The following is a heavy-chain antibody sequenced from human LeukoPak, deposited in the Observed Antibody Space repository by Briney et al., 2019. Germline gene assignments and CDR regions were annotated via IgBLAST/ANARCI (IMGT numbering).Heavy chain of an antibody. CDR2: IKRDESAI. CDR1: GFTFSGSW. Sequence: GGSLRLSCAASGFTFSGSWMSWVRQAPGKGQEWVASIKRDESAIFYLASVKGRFTISRDNARNLLFLQMNTLRAEDTAVYYCAKLLGDATTYDYWGQGALVTVSS. J-gene: IGHJ4*02. CDR3: AKLLGDATTYDY. D-gene: IGHD1-1*01. V-gene: IGHV3-7*01.